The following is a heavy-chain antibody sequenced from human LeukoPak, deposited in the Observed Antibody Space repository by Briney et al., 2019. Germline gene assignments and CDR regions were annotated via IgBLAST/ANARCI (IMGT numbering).Heavy chain of an antibody. CDR1: GFTFSRYG. Sequence: PGRSLRLTCAASGFTFSRYGMHWVRQAPGKGLEWVAVISYDGSNKYYADSVKGRFTISRYNSKSTLYLQMNSLRAEDTAVYYCAKASSVVVVTEGFDYWGQGTLVTVSS. J-gene: IGHJ4*02. CDR3: AKASSVVVVTEGFDY. V-gene: IGHV3-30*18. CDR2: ISYDGSNK. D-gene: IGHD2-21*02.